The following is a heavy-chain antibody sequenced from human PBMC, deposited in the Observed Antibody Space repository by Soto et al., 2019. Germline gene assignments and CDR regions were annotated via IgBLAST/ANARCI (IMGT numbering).Heavy chain of an antibody. Sequence: QITLKESGPTLVKPTQTLTLTCTFSGFSLSTSGVGVGWIRQPPGKALVWLALINWDDDKRYSPSLKSRLTITKDTSKNQVVLTMTNMDPVDTATYYCALNVDLYSSDYWGQGTLVTVSS. CDR1: GFSLSTSGVG. CDR2: INWDDDK. J-gene: IGHJ4*02. CDR3: ALNVDLYSSDY. D-gene: IGHD5-12*01. V-gene: IGHV2-5*02.